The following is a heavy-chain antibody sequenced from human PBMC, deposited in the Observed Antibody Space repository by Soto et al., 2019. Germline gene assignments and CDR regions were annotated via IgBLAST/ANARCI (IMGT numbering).Heavy chain of an antibody. CDR3: ARNSVYSNSLGYYYYYYMDV. CDR2: ISSSSSYI. J-gene: IGHJ6*03. V-gene: IGHV3-21*01. Sequence: SGGSLRLSCAASGFTFSSYSMNWVRQAPGKGLEWVSSISSSSSYIYYADSVKGRFTISRDNAKNSLYLQMNSLRAEDTAVYYCARNSVYSNSLGYYYYYYMDVWGKGTTVTVSS. D-gene: IGHD4-4*01. CDR1: GFTFSSYS.